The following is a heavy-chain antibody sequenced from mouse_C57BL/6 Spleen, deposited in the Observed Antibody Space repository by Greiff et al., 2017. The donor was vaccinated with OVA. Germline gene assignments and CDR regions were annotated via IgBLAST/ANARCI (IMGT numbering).Heavy chain of an antibody. CDR1: GYSFTGYY. CDR2: INPSTGGT. V-gene: IGHV1-42*01. J-gene: IGHJ2*01. Sequence: VQLQQSGPELVKPGASVKISCKASGYSFTGYYMNWVKQSPEKSLEWIGEINPSTGGTTYNQKFKAKATLTVDKSSSTAYMQLKSLTSEDSAVYYCARRGNYPYFDYWGQGTTLTVSS. D-gene: IGHD2-1*01. CDR3: ARRGNYPYFDY.